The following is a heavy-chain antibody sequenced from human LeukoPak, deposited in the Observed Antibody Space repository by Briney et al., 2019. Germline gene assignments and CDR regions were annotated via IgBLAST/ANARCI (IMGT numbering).Heavy chain of an antibody. CDR2: IYHSGST. V-gene: IGHV4-38-2*02. Sequence: PSETLSLTCTVSGYSISSAYYWGWIRQPPGKGLEWIGTIYHSGSTYYNPPLKSRVTISVDTSRNQFSLELSSVTAADTALYYCARSYGDPYYFDYWGQGTLLTVSS. CDR1: GYSISSAYY. CDR3: ARSYGDPYYFDY. J-gene: IGHJ4*02. D-gene: IGHD4-17*01.